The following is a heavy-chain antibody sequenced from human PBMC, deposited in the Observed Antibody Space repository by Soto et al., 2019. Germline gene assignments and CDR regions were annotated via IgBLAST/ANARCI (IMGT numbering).Heavy chain of an antibody. J-gene: IGHJ4*02. V-gene: IGHV3-23*01. CDR1: GFTFSSYA. D-gene: IGHD3-9*01. Sequence: PGGSLRLSCAASGFTFSSYAMSWVRQAPGKGLEWVSAISGSGGSTYYADSMKGRFTISRDNSKNTLYLQMNSLRAEDTAVYYCAKRHSYYDILTGYYAEEYYFDYWGQGTLVTVSS. CDR2: ISGSGGST. CDR3: AKRHSYYDILTGYYAEEYYFDY.